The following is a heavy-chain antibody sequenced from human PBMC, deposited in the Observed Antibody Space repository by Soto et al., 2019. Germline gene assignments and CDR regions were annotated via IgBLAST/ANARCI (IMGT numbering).Heavy chain of an antibody. CDR2: ISAYNGNT. V-gene: IGHV1-18*01. D-gene: IGHD3-22*01. J-gene: IGHJ4*02. Sequence: GASVKVSCKASGYTFTSYGISWVRQAPGQGLEWMGWISAYNGNTNYAQKLQGRVTMTTDTSTSTAYMELRSLRSDDTAVYYCARDVPQGYYDSSGYKIGVFDYWGQGTLVTVSS. CDR3: ARDVPQGYYDSSGYKIGVFDY. CDR1: GYTFTSYG.